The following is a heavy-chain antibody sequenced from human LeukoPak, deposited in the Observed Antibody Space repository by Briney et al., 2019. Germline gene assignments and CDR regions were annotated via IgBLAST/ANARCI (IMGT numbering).Heavy chain of an antibody. CDR2: IYYSGST. V-gene: IGHV4-59*12. J-gene: IGHJ4*02. CDR3: ARDSGPYYFDY. Sequence: SETLSLTCSVSGGSISSYYWSWIRHTPGKGLEWIGYIYYSGSTNYNPSLKSRVTISVDTSKNQFSLKLSSVTAAGTAVYYCARDSGPYYFDYWGQGTLVTVSS. CDR1: GGSISSYY.